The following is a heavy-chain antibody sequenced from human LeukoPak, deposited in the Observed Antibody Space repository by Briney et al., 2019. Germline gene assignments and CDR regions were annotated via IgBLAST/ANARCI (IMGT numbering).Heavy chain of an antibody. J-gene: IGHJ5*02. CDR2: INPSGGST. D-gene: IGHD3-10*01. CDR3: ARDFVDSYYGSGSTSPWFDP. Sequence: ASVKVSCKASGYTFTSYYMHWVRQAPGQGLEWMGIINPSGGSTSYAQKFQGSVTMTRDTSTSTVYMELSSLRSEDTAVYYCARDFVDSYYGSGSTSPWFDPWGQGTLVTVSS. V-gene: IGHV1-46*01. CDR1: GYTFTSYY.